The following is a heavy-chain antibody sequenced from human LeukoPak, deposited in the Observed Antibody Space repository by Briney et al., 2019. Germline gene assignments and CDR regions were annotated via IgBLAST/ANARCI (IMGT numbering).Heavy chain of an antibody. CDR1: GFTVSSNY. J-gene: IGHJ5*02. CDR3: AKDHEIAVAGDWFDP. CDR2: IYSGGST. Sequence: GSLRLSCAASGFTVSSNYMSWVRQAPGKGLEWVSVIYSGGSTYYADSVKGRFTISRDNSKNTLYLQMNSLRAEDTAVYYCAKDHEIAVAGDWFDPWGQGTLVTVSS. D-gene: IGHD6-19*01. V-gene: IGHV3-53*01.